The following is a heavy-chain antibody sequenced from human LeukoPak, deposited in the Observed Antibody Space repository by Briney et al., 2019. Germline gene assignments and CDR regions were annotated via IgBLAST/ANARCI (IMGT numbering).Heavy chain of an antibody. D-gene: IGHD3-16*01. V-gene: IGHV3-74*01. CDR2: INEDGSII. Sequence: GGSLRLSCAASGFTFSSYWMHWVRQVPGKGLVWVSRINEDGSIISYADSVKGRFTISGDNAKNTLYLQMRDLILMWTPGDDFDYWGQGTLVTVSS. J-gene: IGHJ4*02. CDR1: GFTFSSYW. CDR3: DY.